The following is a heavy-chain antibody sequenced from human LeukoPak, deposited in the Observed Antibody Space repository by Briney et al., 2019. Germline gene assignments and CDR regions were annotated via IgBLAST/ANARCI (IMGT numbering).Heavy chain of an antibody. CDR2: ISSSSSYI. D-gene: IGHD2-2*01. V-gene: IGHV3-21*01. CDR3: ARTYCCSSTSCYYYFDY. CDR1: GFTFSSYS. Sequence: PGGSLRLSCAASGFTFSSYSMNWVRQAPGKGLEWVSSISSSSSYIYYADSVKGRFTISRDNAKNSLYLQMNSLRAEDTAVYYCARTYCCSSTSCYYYFDYWGQGTLVTVSS. J-gene: IGHJ4*02.